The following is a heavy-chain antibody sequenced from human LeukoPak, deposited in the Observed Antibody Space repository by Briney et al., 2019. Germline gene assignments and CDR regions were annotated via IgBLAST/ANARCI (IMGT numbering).Heavy chain of an antibody. V-gene: IGHV4-30-2*01. J-gene: IGHJ5*02. D-gene: IGHD6-13*01. CDR2: IYHSGST. CDR1: GGSLSSGGYY. CDR3: ARVIAAAGWFDP. Sequence: SQTLSLTSTVSGGSLSSGGYYWSWIRQPPGKGLEWIGYIYHSGSTYYNPSLKSRVTISVDRSKNQFSLKLSSVTAAGTAVYYCARVIAAAGWFDPWGQGTLVTVSS.